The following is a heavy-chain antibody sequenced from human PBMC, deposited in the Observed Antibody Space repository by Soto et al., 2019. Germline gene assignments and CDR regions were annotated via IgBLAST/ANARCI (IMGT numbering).Heavy chain of an antibody. Sequence: QVQLVQSGAEVKKPGASVKVSCKASGYTFTSYGISWVRQPPGQGLEWMGWISAYNGNPNYAQKLLGRVTITTDTSMNRAYMELRSLRSDDTAVYYCARDNRYSSGGSCYSWFDPWGQGTLVTVSS. CDR1: GYTFTSYG. D-gene: IGHD2-15*01. V-gene: IGHV1-18*01. CDR3: ARDNRYSSGGSCYSWFDP. CDR2: ISAYNGNP. J-gene: IGHJ5*02.